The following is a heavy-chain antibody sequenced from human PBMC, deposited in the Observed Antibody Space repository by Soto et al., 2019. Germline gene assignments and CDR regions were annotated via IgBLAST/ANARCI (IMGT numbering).Heavy chain of an antibody. V-gene: IGHV5-10-1*01. CDR2: IDPTDSYS. Sequence: GDSLRISYKGSGYSFTSYWLSWVRQMPGKGLEWMGRIDPTDSYSNYSPSFQGHVTISGDKSISSAYLQWSSLKASDTAMYYCAIATVTTNGMDVWGQGTTVTV. J-gene: IGHJ6*02. D-gene: IGHD4-17*01. CDR3: AIATVTTNGMDV. CDR1: GYSFTSYW.